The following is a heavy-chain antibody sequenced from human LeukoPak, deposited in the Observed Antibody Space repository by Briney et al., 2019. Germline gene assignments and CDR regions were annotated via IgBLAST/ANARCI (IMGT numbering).Heavy chain of an antibody. CDR1: GGSVSSGGCY. V-gene: IGHV4-31*03. CDR3: ARVIAAAGTDY. J-gene: IGHJ4*02. Sequence: SETLSLTCTVSGGSVSSGGCYWSWIRQHPGKGLEWIGYTYYSGNTYYNPSLKSRVTISVDTSKNQFSLKLSSVTAADTAVYYCARVIAAAGTDYWGQGTLVTVSS. D-gene: IGHD6-13*01. CDR2: TYYSGNT.